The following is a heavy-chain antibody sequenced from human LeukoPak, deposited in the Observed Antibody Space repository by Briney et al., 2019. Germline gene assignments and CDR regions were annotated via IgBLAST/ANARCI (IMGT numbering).Heavy chain of an antibody. J-gene: IGHJ3*02. CDR2: INHSGST. CDR1: GGSFSGHY. V-gene: IGHV4-34*01. CDR3: ARLNVAAAAFAFDI. Sequence: PSETLSLTCAVYGGSFSGHYWSWIRQPPGKGLEWIGEINHSGSTNYNPSLKSRVTISVDTSKNQFSLKLSSVTAADTAVYYCARLNVAAAAFAFDIWGQGTMVTVSS. D-gene: IGHD6-13*01.